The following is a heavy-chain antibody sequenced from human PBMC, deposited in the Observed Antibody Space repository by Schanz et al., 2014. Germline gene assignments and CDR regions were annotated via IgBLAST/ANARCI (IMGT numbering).Heavy chain of an antibody. J-gene: IGHJ4*02. CDR2: IKGKTDGGTA. V-gene: IGHV3-15*01. CDR1: GLTFTSAW. CDR3: AKTLFPGGTQTFGN. D-gene: IGHD2-8*02. Sequence: EVQLVESGGGLVKPGGSLRLSCATSGLTFTSAWMSWVRQAPGKGLEWVGRIKGKTDGGTADYAAPMKGRFTISRDNAKNSLFLQMNSLRPEDTAVYYCAKTLFPGGTQTFGNWGRGTLVTVSS.